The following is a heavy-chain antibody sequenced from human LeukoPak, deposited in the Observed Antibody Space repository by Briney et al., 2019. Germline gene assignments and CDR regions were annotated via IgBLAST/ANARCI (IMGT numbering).Heavy chain of an antibody. J-gene: IGHJ4*02. CDR3: AKGGGYCSSTSCPVGY. CDR2: ISPTTGTT. CDR1: GFPFSSYA. D-gene: IGHD2-2*01. V-gene: IGHV3-23*01. Sequence: HPGGSLRLSCAASGFPFSSYAMSWIRQAPGKGLEWLSAISPTTGTTFYADSVKGRFTISRDNSKNTLYLQMNSLRAEDTAVYYCAKGGGYCSSTSCPVGYWGQGTLVTVSS.